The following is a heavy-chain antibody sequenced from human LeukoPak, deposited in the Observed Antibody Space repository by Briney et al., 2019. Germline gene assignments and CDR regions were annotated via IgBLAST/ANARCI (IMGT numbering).Heavy chain of an antibody. Sequence: ASVKVSCKASGYTFTSYGISWVRQAPGQGLEWMGWISAYNGNTNYAQKFQGRVTFSRDTSASTAYMEVSSLRSEDTAVFYCARENSGYDYSFDYWGQGTLVTVSS. CDR1: GYTFTSYG. D-gene: IGHD5-12*01. CDR2: ISAYNGNT. CDR3: ARENSGYDYSFDY. J-gene: IGHJ4*02. V-gene: IGHV1-18*01.